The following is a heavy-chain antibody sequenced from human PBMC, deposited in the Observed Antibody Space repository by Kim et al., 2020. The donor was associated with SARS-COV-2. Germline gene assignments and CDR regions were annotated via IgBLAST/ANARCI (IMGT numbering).Heavy chain of an antibody. CDR2: IFYSWGT. CDR1: FFSLLFYS. CDR3: ARWGSPYYGSTASTGGMDV. D-gene: IGHD3-10*01. J-gene: IGHJ6*02. Sequence: LSLPFLVSFFSLLFYSFPFMLHPPGKGLEWIGYIFYSWGTNYNASLKSRVTISVDTSKNQLSLTLSSVTAADTAVYYCARWGSPYYGSTASTGGMDVWGQGTMVTVSS. V-gene: IGHV4-59*13.